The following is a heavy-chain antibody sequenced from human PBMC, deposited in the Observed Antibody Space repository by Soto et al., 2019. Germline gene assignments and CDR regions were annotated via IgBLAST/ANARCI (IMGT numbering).Heavy chain of an antibody. CDR3: ARDGYDGSGSPYPAY. D-gene: IGHD3-10*01. CDR2: IYYLGST. CDR1: GGSMSEYF. Sequence: SYTLSLTCSVAGGSMSEYFWSWIRQSPGKGLEWIGYIYYLGSTDYNPSLKSRVTISVDTSKRQFSLRLTSVTAAETAVYYCARDGYDGSGSPYPAYWGPGTQVTGSS. V-gene: IGHV4-59*01. J-gene: IGHJ4*02.